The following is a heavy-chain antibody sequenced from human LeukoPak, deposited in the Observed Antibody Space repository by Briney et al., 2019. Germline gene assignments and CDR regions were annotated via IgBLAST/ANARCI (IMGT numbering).Heavy chain of an antibody. CDR3: ARDAYKLFDY. Sequence: GGSRRLSCAASGFTFSSYWMSWLRHAPGKGMEWVANIKQDGSEKYYVDSVRGRFTISRDNGKNSLYLQMNSLRAEDTAVYYCARDAYKLFDYWGQGTLVTVFS. J-gene: IGHJ4*02. CDR1: GFTFSSYW. D-gene: IGHD5-24*01. CDR2: IKQDGSEK. V-gene: IGHV3-7*04.